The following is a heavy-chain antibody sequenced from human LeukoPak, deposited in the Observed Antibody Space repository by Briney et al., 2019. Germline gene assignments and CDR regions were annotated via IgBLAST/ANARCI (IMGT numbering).Heavy chain of an antibody. CDR2: ISGSGDST. CDR3: ARADGPYYYYYMDV. Sequence: PGGSLRLSCAASGFTFRSYAMSWVRQAPGKGLEWVSVISGSGDSTYYADSVKGRFTISRDNSKNTLYLQMNSLRAEDTALYYCARADGPYYYYYMDVWGKGTTVTVSS. D-gene: IGHD2-21*01. CDR1: GFTFRSYA. V-gene: IGHV3-23*01. J-gene: IGHJ6*03.